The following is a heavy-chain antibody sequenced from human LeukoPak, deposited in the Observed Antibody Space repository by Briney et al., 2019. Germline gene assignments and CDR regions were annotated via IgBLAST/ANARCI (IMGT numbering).Heavy chain of an antibody. V-gene: IGHV3-23*01. J-gene: IGHJ4*02. Sequence: GGSLRLSCVASGFTFSSYAMSWVRQAPGKGLEWVSTLSGSGGNTYYADSVKGRFTISRDNSMNTLYLQMNSLRAEDTAVFYCAKQRGSGGWSPFDYWGQGTLVTVSS. CDR2: LSGSGGNT. CDR1: GFTFSSYA. D-gene: IGHD6-19*01. CDR3: AKQRGSGGWSPFDY.